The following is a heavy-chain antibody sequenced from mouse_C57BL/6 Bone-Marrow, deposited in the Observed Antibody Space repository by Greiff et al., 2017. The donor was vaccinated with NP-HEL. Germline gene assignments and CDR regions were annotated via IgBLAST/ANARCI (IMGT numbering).Heavy chain of an antibody. CDR2: ISSGGSYT. CDR3: ASPYDYDVAWFAY. J-gene: IGHJ3*01. D-gene: IGHD2-4*01. V-gene: IGHV5-6*01. CDR1: GFTFSSYG. Sequence: EVNVVESGGDLVKPGGSLKLSCAASGFTFSSYGMSWVRQTPDKRLEWVATISSGGSYTYYPDSVKGRFTISSDNAKNTLYLQMSILKSDDTAMYYCASPYDYDVAWFAYGGQGTLVTVSA.